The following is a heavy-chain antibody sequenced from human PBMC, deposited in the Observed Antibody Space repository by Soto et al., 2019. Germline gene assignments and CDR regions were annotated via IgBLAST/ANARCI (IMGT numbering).Heavy chain of an antibody. CDR3: ARQVNYDYVWGSYRAYFDY. J-gene: IGHJ4*02. Sequence: QVQLVQSGAEVKKPGSSVKVSCKASGGTFSSYAISWVRQAPGQGLEWMGGIIPIFGTANYAQKFQGRVTITADESTSTADMGRSRLRSEDTAVYYCARQVNYDYVWGSYRAYFDYWGQGTLVTVSS. CDR1: GGTFSSYA. D-gene: IGHD3-16*02. V-gene: IGHV1-69*01. CDR2: IIPIFGTA.